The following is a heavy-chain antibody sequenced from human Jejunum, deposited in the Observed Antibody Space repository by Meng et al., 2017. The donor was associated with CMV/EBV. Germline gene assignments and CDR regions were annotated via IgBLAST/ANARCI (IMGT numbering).Heavy chain of an antibody. CDR2: INPSSGYT. D-gene: IGHD3-22*01. CDR3: ARDPSYDYYDGRGHPYYFDY. Sequence: QVQLGQSGAEGKKPGASVQVSCKAFGKSFSNYYLHWVRQAPGQGLECMGIINPSSGYTRYAQKFQGRVTMTRDTSTSTVYMELSGLRSEDTAVYYCARDPSYDYYDGRGHPYYFDYWGQGTLVTVSS. V-gene: IGHV1-46*01. J-gene: IGHJ4*02. CDR1: GKSFSNYY.